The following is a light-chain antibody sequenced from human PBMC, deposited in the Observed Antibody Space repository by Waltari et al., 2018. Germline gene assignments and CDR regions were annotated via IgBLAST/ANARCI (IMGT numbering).Light chain of an antibody. CDR1: SSNIGSNY. J-gene: IGLJ2*01. V-gene: IGLV1-47*01. Sequence: QSVLTQPPSASGTPGQRVTISCSGSSSNIGSNYVYWYQQLPGTAPKLLIYRNNQRPSGVPARFSVSKSGTSASLAISGLRSEDEADYYCAAWDDSLSGQVFGGGTKLTVL. CDR2: RNN. CDR3: AAWDDSLSGQV.